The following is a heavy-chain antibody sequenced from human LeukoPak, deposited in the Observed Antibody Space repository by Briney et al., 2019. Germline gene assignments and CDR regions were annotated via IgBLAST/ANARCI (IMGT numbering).Heavy chain of an antibody. CDR2: IYSGGSA. J-gene: IGHJ4*02. D-gene: IGHD5-18*01. CDR3: TGYGLDY. V-gene: IGHV3-53*01. Sequence: GGSLRLSCAASGFTVNSSYMSWVRQAPGKGLEWVSVIYSGGSAYYADSVKGRFTISRDNSKNTLYLQMNSLGADDTAIYYCTGYGLDYWGQGTLVTVSS. CDR1: GFTVNSSY.